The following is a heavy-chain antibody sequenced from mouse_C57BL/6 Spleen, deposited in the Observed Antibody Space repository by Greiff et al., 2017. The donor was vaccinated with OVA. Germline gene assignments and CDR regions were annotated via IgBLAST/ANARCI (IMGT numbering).Heavy chain of an antibody. CDR3: ARDRTMITNYFDY. J-gene: IGHJ2*01. CDR2: ISDGGSYT. V-gene: IGHV5-4*01. D-gene: IGHD2-4*01. Sequence: EVMLVESGGGLVKPGGSLKLSCAASGFTFSSYAMSWVRQTPEKRLEWVATISDGGSYTYYPDNVKGRFTISRDNAKNNLYLQMSHLKSEDTAMYYCARDRTMITNYFDYWGQGTTLTVSS. CDR1: GFTFSSYA.